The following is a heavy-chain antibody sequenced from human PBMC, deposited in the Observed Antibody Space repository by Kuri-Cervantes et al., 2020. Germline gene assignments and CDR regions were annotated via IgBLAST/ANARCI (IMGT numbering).Heavy chain of an antibody. CDR1: GFTFSSYA. J-gene: IGHJ4*02. D-gene: IGHD3-3*01. CDR2: ISGSGGST. V-gene: IGHV3-23*01. CDR3: ARVREWGGY. Sequence: GESLKISCAASGFTFSSYAMSWVRQAPGKGLEWVSAISGSGGSTYYADSVKGRFTISRDNSKNTLYLQMNSLRAEDTAVYYCARVREWGGYWGQGTLVTVSS.